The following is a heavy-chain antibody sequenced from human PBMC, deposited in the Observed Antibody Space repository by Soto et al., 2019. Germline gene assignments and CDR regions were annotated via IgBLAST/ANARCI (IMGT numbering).Heavy chain of an antibody. V-gene: IGHV4-31*03. CDR3: ARTGERWILGYYFDY. J-gene: IGHJ4*02. D-gene: IGHD2-2*03. Sequence: QVQLQESGPGLVKPSQTLSLTCTVSGGSISSGGYYWSWIRQHPGKGLEWIGYIYYSGSTYYNPSPKSRVTISVDTSKNQFSLKLRSVTAADTAVYYCARTGERWILGYYFDYWGQGTLVTVSS. CDR1: GGSISSGGYY. CDR2: IYYSGST.